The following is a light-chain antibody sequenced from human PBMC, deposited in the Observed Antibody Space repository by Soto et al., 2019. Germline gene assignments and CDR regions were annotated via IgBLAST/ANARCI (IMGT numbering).Light chain of an antibody. CDR1: QGILDY. CDR2: AAS. CDR3: QEYNSARQS. Sequence: DIQMTQSPSSLSASVGDRVTITCRASQGILDYVAWFQQKPGKAPRLLIFAASTLHSGVPSRFSVSGDGTDFSPAIRSLQLKAAATYDGQEYNSARQSFGQGTTVEI. J-gene: IGKJ1*01. V-gene: IGKV1-27*01.